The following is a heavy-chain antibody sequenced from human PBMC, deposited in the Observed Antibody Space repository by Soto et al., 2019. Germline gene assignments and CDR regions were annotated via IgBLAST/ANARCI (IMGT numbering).Heavy chain of an antibody. CDR3: ARNDILTGSNGFDP. V-gene: IGHV1-69*02. CDR1: GGTFSSYT. CDR2: IIPILGIA. Sequence: SVKVSCKASGGTFSSYTISWVRQAPGQGLEWMGRIIPILGIANYAQKFQGRVTITADKSTSTAYMELSSLRSEDTAVYYCARNDILTGSNGFDPWGQGTLVTVSS. D-gene: IGHD3-9*01. J-gene: IGHJ5*02.